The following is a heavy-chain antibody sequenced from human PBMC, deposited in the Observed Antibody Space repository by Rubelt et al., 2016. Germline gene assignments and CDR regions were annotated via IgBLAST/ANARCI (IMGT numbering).Heavy chain of an antibody. V-gene: IGHV1-2*02. D-gene: IGHD5/OR15-5a*01. CDR2: INPNSGGN. CDR3: ARDMSRDAFDI. Sequence: QVQLVQSGAEVKKPGASVKVSCKASGYTFTGYYMHWVRQAPGQGLEWMGWINPNSGGNNYAQNVQGRVTMTRDTSISTAYMELGSLRFDDTAVYYCARDMSRDAFDIWGQGTMVTLSS. J-gene: IGHJ3*02. CDR1: GYTFTGYY.